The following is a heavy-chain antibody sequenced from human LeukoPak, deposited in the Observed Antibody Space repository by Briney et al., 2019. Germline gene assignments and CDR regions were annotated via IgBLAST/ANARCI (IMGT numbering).Heavy chain of an antibody. CDR1: GGSISSYY. CDR2: IYTSGST. CDR3: ARDHTSPPHSSLDY. D-gene: IGHD5-18*01. Sequence: PSETLSLTCTVSGGSISSYYWSWIRQPAGKGLEWIGRIYTSGSTNYNHSLKSRVTMSVDTSKNQFSLKLSSVPAADTAVYYCARDHTSPPHSSLDYWGQGTLVTVSS. V-gene: IGHV4-4*07. J-gene: IGHJ4*02.